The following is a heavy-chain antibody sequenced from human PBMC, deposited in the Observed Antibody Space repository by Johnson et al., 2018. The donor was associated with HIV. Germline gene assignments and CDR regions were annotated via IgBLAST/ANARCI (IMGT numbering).Heavy chain of an antibody. CDR2: IWYDGSNK. D-gene: IGHD2-15*01. Sequence: QVQLVESGGGVVQPGRSLRLSCAASGFTFSSYGMHWVRQAPGKGLEWVAVIWYDGSNKGYADSVKGRFTISRDNSKSTLYLQMNSLRAEDTAVYYCARSGRPLVVVTAYDAFDVWGQGTMVTVSS. J-gene: IGHJ3*01. V-gene: IGHV3-33*01. CDR3: ARSGRPLVVVTAYDAFDV. CDR1: GFTFSSYG.